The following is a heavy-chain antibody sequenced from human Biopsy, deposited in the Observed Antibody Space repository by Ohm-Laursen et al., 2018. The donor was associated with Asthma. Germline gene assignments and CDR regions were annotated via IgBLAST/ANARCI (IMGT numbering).Heavy chain of an antibody. D-gene: IGHD1-14*01. Sequence: PTQTLTLICSFSGLSLSSSGANVNWIRQPPGKALEWLARIDWEEDKFYSTSLRTRLTISKGSSEDQVVLTMTNMGPVDTATYYCTRHNDYWGPGILVTVSS. CDR2: IDWEEDK. V-gene: IGHV2-70*04. J-gene: IGHJ4*02. CDR3: TRHNDY. CDR1: GLSLSSSGAN.